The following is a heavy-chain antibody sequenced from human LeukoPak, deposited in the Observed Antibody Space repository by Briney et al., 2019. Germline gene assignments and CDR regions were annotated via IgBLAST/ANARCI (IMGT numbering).Heavy chain of an antibody. Sequence: GESLKISCKGSGYSFTSYWIGWVRQMPGKGLEWMGIIYPGDSDTRYSPSFQGQVTISAGKSISTAYLQWSSLKASDTAMYYCARSVPGYCSSTSCLTFYDYWGQGTLVTVSS. D-gene: IGHD2-2*01. CDR3: ARSVPGYCSSTSCLTFYDY. CDR2: IYPGDSDT. CDR1: GYSFTSYW. J-gene: IGHJ4*02. V-gene: IGHV5-51*01.